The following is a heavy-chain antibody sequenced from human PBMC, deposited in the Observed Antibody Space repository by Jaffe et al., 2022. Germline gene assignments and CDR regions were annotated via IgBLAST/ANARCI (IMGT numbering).Heavy chain of an antibody. CDR2: INPSGGST. CDR3: ARDSGGGDQDSSSPASGERDFDY. Sequence: QVQLVQSGAEVKKPGASVKVSCKASGYTFTSYYMHWVRQAPGQGLEWMGIINPSGGSTSYAQKFQGRVTMTRDTSTSTVYMELSSLRSEDTAVYYCARDSGGGDQDSSSPASGERDFDYWGQGTLVTVSS. CDR1: GYTFTSYY. J-gene: IGHJ4*02. D-gene: IGHD6-6*01. V-gene: IGHV1-46*01.